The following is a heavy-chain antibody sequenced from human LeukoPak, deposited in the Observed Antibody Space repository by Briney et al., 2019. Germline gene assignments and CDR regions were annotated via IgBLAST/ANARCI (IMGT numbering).Heavy chain of an antibody. V-gene: IGHV3-11*04. J-gene: IGHJ4*02. D-gene: IGHD3-10*01. Sequence: GRSLRLSCAASGFTFSDYYMSWIRQAPGKGLEWVSYISSSGSTIYYADSVKGRFTISRDNAKNSLYLQMNTLRAEDTAVYYCARLDPLFYGSGMDYWGQGTRVTVSS. CDR2: ISSSGSTI. CDR1: GFTFSDYY. CDR3: ARLDPLFYGSGMDY.